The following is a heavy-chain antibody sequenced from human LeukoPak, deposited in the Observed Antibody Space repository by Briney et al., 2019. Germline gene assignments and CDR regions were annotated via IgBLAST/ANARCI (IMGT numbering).Heavy chain of an antibody. Sequence: GGSLRLSCAAPGFTFDDYGMSWVRQAPGKGLEWVSGINWNGGSTGYADSVKGRFAISRDNAKNYLYLQMNSLRAEDTALYYCAREGRSGSYFDYWGQGTLVTVSS. V-gene: IGHV3-20*04. J-gene: IGHJ4*02. CDR3: AREGRSGSYFDY. CDR1: GFTFDDYG. D-gene: IGHD1-26*01. CDR2: INWNGGST.